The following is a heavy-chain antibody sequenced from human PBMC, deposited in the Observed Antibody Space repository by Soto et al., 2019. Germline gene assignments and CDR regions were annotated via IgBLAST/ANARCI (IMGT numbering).Heavy chain of an antibody. D-gene: IGHD4-17*01. CDR3: ARELGGDYGGYYYGMDV. V-gene: IGHV4-4*02. J-gene: IGHJ6*02. Sequence: QVQLQESGPGLVKPSGTLSLTCAVSGGSISSSNWWSWVRQPPGKGRGWIGEIYHSGSTNYNPSLKSRVTISVDKSKNPFSLKLSSVTAADTAVYYCARELGGDYGGYYYGMDVWGQGTTVTVSS. CDR1: GGSISSSNW. CDR2: IYHSGST.